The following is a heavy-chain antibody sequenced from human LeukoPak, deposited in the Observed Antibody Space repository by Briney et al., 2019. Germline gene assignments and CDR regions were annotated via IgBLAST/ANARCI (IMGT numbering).Heavy chain of an antibody. Sequence: SETLSLTCTVSGGSISSGSYYWSWIRQPAGQGLEWIGRIYTSGSTNYNPSLKSRVTISVDTSKNQFSLKLSSVTAADTAVYYCARDLVGATLRNWFDPWGQGTLVTVSS. CDR1: GGSISSGSYY. D-gene: IGHD1-26*01. J-gene: IGHJ5*02. CDR3: ARDLVGATLRNWFDP. CDR2: IYTSGST. V-gene: IGHV4-61*02.